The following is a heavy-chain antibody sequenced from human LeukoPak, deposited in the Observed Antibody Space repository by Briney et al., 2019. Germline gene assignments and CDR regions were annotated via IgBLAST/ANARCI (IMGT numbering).Heavy chain of an antibody. CDR2: ISGGGGST. CDR3: AKGGKWDVTPFDY. D-gene: IGHD1-26*01. J-gene: IGHJ4*02. CDR1: GFTFTSYS. Sequence: GGSLRLSCAASGFTFTSYSMNWVRQAPGKGLEWVSTISGGGGSTYYADSVKGRFTISIDNSKNTLYLHVNSLRAEDTAVYYCAKGGKWDVTPFDYWGQGTLVTVSS. V-gene: IGHV3-23*01.